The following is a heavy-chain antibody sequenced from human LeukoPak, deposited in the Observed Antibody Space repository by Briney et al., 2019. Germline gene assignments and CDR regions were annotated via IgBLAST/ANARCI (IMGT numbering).Heavy chain of an antibody. Sequence: PSETLSLTCTVSGGSISSSYSYWGWIRQPPGKGLEWIGNIYYSGSTYYNPSLKSRVTISVDTSKNQFSLKLSSVTAADTAVYYCARRVIVGATGDFWGQGTLVTVSS. CDR3: ARRVIVGATGDF. J-gene: IGHJ1*01. V-gene: IGHV4-39*01. CDR2: IYYSGST. D-gene: IGHD1-26*01. CDR1: GGSISSSYSY.